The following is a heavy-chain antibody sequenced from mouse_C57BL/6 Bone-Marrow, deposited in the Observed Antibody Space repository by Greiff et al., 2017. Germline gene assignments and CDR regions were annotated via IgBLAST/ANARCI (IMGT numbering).Heavy chain of an antibody. CDR1: GFTFSSYG. D-gene: IGHD1-1*01. J-gene: IGHJ3*01. CDR3: ARDYYGSWFAY. Sequence: EVNLVESGGDLVKPGGSLKLSCAASGFTFSSYGMSWVRQTPDKRLEWVATISSGGSYTYYPDSVKGRFTISRDNAKNTLYLQMSSLKSEDTAMYYCARDYYGSWFAYWGQGTLVTVSA. CDR2: ISSGGSYT. V-gene: IGHV5-6*01.